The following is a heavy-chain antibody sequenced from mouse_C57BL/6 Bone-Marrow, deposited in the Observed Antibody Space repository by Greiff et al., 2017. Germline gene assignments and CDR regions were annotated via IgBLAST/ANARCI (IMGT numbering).Heavy chain of an antibody. CDR1: GYTFTSYD. CDR2: IYPRDGST. Sequence: QVQLQQSGPELVKPGASVKLSCKASGYTFTSYDINWVKQRPGQGLEWIGWIYPRDGSTKYNEKFKGKAKVTVETSSSTACMALHSLTSEDSTVYFGARLEIGGSSGDRYFDVWGTGNTVTVSS. J-gene: IGHJ1*03. V-gene: IGHV1-85*01. D-gene: IGHD1-1*01. CDR3: ARLEIGGSSGDRYFDV.